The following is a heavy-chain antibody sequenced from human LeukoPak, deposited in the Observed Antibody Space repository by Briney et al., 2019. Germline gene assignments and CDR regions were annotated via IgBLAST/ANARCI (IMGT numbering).Heavy chain of an antibody. CDR2: ISSSDTYT. CDR1: GFTFSDYY. CDR3: ARGPYSSGSSADY. J-gene: IGHJ4*02. V-gene: IGHV3-11*06. D-gene: IGHD6-19*01. Sequence: GGSLRLSCAASGFTFSDYYMSWIRQAPGKGLEWVSYISSSDTYTNYADSVKGRFNISRDNAKNSLYLQMNSLRAEDTAVYYCARGPYSSGSSADYWGQGTLVTVSS.